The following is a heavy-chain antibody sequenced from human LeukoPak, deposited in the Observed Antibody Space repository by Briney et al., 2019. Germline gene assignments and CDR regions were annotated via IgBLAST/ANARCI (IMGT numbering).Heavy chain of an antibody. D-gene: IGHD3-22*01. Sequence: SETLSLTCSVSCDSVSRSDSDWDWIRQPPGKGLEWIGTIYYTGRAYYSPSLKSRVTMSVDPSNNQYSLNLRSVTAADTAVYYCARRRYYDGSGYLEWGQGTLLSVSS. V-gene: IGHV4-39*01. CDR1: CDSVSRSDSD. CDR2: IYYTGRA. J-gene: IGHJ1*01. CDR3: ARRRYYDGSGYLE.